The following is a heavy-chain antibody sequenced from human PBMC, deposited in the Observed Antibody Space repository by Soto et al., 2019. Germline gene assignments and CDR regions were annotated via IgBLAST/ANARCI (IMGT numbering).Heavy chain of an antibody. J-gene: IGHJ4*02. Sequence: KQSQTLSLTCTVSGGSISSSSYYWGWIRQPPGKGLEWIGSIYYSGSTYYNPSLKSRVTISVDTSKNQFSLKLSSVTAADTAVYYCARSRALGFVPSYWGQGTLVTVSS. CDR3: ARSRALGFVPSY. CDR2: IYYSGST. V-gene: IGHV4-39*01. CDR1: GGSISSSSYY. D-gene: IGHD3-10*01.